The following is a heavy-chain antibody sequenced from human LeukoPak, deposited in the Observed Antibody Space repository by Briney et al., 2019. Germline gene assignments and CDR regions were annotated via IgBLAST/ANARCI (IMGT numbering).Heavy chain of an antibody. Sequence: SETLSLTCAVYGGSFSGYYWSWIRQPPGKGLEWIGEINHSGSTNYNPSLKSRVTISVDTSENQFSLKLSSVTAADTAVYYCARPGPNWFDPWGQGTLVTVSS. V-gene: IGHV4-34*01. J-gene: IGHJ5*02. CDR1: GGSFSGYY. CDR2: INHSGST. CDR3: ARPGPNWFDP. D-gene: IGHD7-27*01.